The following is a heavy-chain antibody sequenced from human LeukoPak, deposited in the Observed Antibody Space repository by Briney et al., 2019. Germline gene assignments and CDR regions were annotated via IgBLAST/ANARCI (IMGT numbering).Heavy chain of an antibody. CDR1: GGSFSGYY. J-gene: IGHJ3*02. CDR2: INHSGST. D-gene: IGHD2-21*02. V-gene: IGHV4-34*01. CDR3: ARDRGMTSDAFDI. Sequence: SETLSLTCAVYGGSFSGYYWSWIRQPPGKGLEWIGEINHSGSTNYNPSLKSRVTISVDTSKNQFSLKLSSVTAADMAVYYCARDRGMTSDAFDIWGQGTMVTVSS.